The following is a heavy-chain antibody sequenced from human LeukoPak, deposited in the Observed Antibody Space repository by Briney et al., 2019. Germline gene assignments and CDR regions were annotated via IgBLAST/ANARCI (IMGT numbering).Heavy chain of an antibody. CDR3: AKDNHIAAPTYYYHYMDV. CDR1: GFTFSSYS. J-gene: IGHJ6*03. Sequence: GGSLRLSCAASGFTFSSYSMNWVRQAPGKGLEWVSSISSSSSYIYYADSVKGRFTISRDNAKNSLYLQMNSLRAEDTAVYYCAKDNHIAAPTYYYHYMDVWGKGTTVTVSS. CDR2: ISSSSSYI. D-gene: IGHD6-6*01. V-gene: IGHV3-21*01.